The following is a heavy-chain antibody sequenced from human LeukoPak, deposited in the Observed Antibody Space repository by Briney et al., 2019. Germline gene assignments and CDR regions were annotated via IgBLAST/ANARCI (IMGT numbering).Heavy chain of an antibody. CDR3: ARTTEAHSWRTRYYDYYMDV. CDR1: GGSFSGYY. CDR2: IYYSGST. D-gene: IGHD6-13*01. Sequence: SETLSLTCAVYGGSFSGYYWSWIRQPPGKGLEWIGYIYYSGSTNYNPSLKSRVTISVDTSKNQFSLKLSSVTAADTAVYYCARTTEAHSWRTRYYDYYMDVWGKGTTVTISS. V-gene: IGHV4-59*01. J-gene: IGHJ6*03.